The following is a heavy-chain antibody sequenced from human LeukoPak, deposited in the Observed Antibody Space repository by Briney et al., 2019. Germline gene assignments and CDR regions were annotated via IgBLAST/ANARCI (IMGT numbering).Heavy chain of an antibody. Sequence: RGPLSLSSAATGSHSSSPGMRWSRQTSRQSIESMTNQTQNGSEKYYVDSVKGRFTISRDNAKNSLYLQMNSLRAEDTAVYYCAREVYCSSTSCYTGYFQHWGQGTLVTVSS. J-gene: IGHJ1*01. CDR3: AREVYCSSTSCYTGYFQH. CDR2: QTQNGSEK. D-gene: IGHD2-2*02. CDR1: GSHSSSPG. V-gene: IGHV3-7*01.